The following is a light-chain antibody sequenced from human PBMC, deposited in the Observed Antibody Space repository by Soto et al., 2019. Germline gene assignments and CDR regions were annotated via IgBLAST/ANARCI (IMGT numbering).Light chain of an antibody. V-gene: IGLV3-1*01. CDR2: EDS. Sequence: SYELTQPPSVSVSPGQTASITCSGDKLGNKYACWYQQKSGQSPVLVIYEDSKRPSGIPERFSGSNSGNTATLTISGTQAMDEADYYCQAWDSNTGVFGGGTKLTVL. J-gene: IGLJ2*01. CDR1: KLGNKY. CDR3: QAWDSNTGV.